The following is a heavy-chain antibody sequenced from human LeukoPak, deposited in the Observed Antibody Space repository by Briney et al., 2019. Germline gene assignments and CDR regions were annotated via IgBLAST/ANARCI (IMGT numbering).Heavy chain of an antibody. V-gene: IGHV3-23*01. J-gene: IGHJ4*02. Sequence: GGSLRLSCAASGFTFTSYAMSWVRQAPGKGLEWVSAVSGSGGTPYYADSVKGRFTISRDNSMNTLYLQMNSLRAEDTALYYCAKSYNGYESKPDYWGQGTLVTVSS. CDR1: GFTFTSYA. CDR2: VSGSGGTP. CDR3: AKSYNGYESKPDY. D-gene: IGHD5-12*01.